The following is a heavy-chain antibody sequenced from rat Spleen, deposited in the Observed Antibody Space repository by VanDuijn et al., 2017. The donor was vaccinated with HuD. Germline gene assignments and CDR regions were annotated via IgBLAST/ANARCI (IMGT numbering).Heavy chain of an antibody. CDR3: ARHLREASGVMDV. Sequence: VQLKESGPGLVQPSQTLSLTCTVSGFSLTSNSVSWVRQPPGKGLEWMGAIWAGGGINYNSAVQSRLSISRDTSKSQVFLKMNSLQPEDTGTYYCARHLREASGVMDVWGQGASVTVSS. CDR1: GFSLTSNS. CDR2: IWAGGGI. J-gene: IGHJ4*01. V-gene: IGHV2-72*01. D-gene: IGHD4-3*01.